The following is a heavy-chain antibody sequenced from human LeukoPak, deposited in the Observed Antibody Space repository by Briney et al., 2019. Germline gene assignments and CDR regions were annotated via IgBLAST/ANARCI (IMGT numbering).Heavy chain of an antibody. CDR1: GGSISTNNHY. J-gene: IGHJ3*02. CDR3: ATHRRSGSGGSENAFEI. V-gene: IGHV4-39*01. Sequence: PSETLSLTCTVSGGSISTNNHYWGWIRQPPGKGLEWIGNIYYSGSTDYNPSLKSRVTISVDTSENHFSLKVTSVTAADTAIYYCATHRRSGSGGSENAFEIWGQGTMVTVSS. CDR2: IYYSGST. D-gene: IGHD5-12*01.